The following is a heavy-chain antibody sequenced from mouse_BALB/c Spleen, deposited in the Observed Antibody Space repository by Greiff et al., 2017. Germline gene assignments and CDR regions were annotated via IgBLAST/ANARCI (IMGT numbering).Heavy chain of an antibody. CDR1: GYTFTSYW. CDR3: ARSANYYGSSYPWFAY. V-gene: IGHV1-87*01. J-gene: IGHJ3*01. D-gene: IGHD1-1*01. Sequence: VQLQQSGAELARPGASVKLSCKASGYTFTSYWMQWVKQRPGQGLEWIGAIYPGDGDTRYTQKFKGKATLTADKSSSTAYMQLSSLASEDSAVYYCARSANYYGSSYPWFAYWGQGTLVTVSA. CDR2: IYPGDGDT.